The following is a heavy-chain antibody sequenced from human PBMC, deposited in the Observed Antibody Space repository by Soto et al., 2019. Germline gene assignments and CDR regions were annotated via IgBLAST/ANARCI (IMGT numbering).Heavy chain of an antibody. Sequence: GGSLRLSCAASGFTFSTYIMNWVRQAPGKGLEWVSSVSNNNNYIYYADSLKGRFTVSSDNAKNSLDLQMDSLRAEDTAVYYCARGRGYSYGYFDHWGQGTLVTVSS. CDR2: VSNNNNYI. J-gene: IGHJ4*02. D-gene: IGHD5-18*01. V-gene: IGHV3-21*01. CDR3: ARGRGYSYGYFDH. CDR1: GFTFSTYI.